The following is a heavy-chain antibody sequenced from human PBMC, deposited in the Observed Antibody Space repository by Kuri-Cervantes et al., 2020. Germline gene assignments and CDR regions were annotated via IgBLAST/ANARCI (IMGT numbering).Heavy chain of an antibody. CDR1: GGSFSGYY. J-gene: IGHJ4*02. V-gene: IGHV4-34*01. D-gene: IGHD3-9*01. CDR3: AREDFDWLSTYSSSWQKIGGYVTPVYFDY. Sequence: ESLKISCAVYGGSFSGYYWSWIRQPPGKGLEWIGEINHSGSTNYNPSLKSRVTISVDTSKNQFSLKLSSVTAADTAVYYCAREDFDWLSTYSSSWQKIGGYVTPVYFDYWGQGTLVTVSS. CDR2: INHSGST.